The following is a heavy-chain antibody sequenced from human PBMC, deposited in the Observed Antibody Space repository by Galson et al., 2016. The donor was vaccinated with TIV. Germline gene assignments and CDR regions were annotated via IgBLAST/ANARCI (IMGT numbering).Heavy chain of an antibody. CDR2: INDGGSEK. D-gene: IGHD2-2*01. J-gene: IGHJ5*02. Sequence: SLRLSCAASRFSFHTYWMSWLRQAPGKGLEWVASINDGGSEKDYVDSVKGRFTISRDNAQTSLYLQMDSLRAGDTAVYYCARMLFDIVQAPAATPTGYFDPWGQGTLVTVSS. CDR1: RFSFHTYW. V-gene: IGHV3-7*01. CDR3: ARMLFDIVQAPAATPTGYFDP.